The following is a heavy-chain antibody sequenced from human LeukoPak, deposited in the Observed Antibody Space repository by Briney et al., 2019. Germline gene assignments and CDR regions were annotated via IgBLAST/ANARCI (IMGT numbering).Heavy chain of an antibody. Sequence: ASVTVSCKASGFTFTSSAVQWVRQARGQRLEWIGWIVVGSGNTNYAQKFQERVTITRDMSTSTAYMELSSLRSEDTAVYYCAADWSLSGDCYSCLGYWGQGTLVTVSS. V-gene: IGHV1-58*01. D-gene: IGHD2-21*02. J-gene: IGHJ4*02. CDR2: IVVGSGNT. CDR1: GFTFTSSA. CDR3: AADWSLSGDCYSCLGY.